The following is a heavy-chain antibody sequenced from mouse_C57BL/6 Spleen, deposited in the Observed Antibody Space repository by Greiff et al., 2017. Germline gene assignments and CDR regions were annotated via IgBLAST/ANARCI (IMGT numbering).Heavy chain of an antibody. V-gene: IGHV2-2*01. D-gene: IGHD2-5*01. CDR3: ARNGVYSNYGYFDV. CDR1: GFSLTSYG. Sequence: VKVVESGPGLVQPSQSLSITCTVSGFSLTSYGVHWVRQSPGKGLEWLGVIWSGGSTDYNAAFISRLSISKDNSKSQVFFKMNSLQADDTAIYYCARNGVYSNYGYFDVWGTGTTVTVSS. J-gene: IGHJ1*03. CDR2: IWSGGST.